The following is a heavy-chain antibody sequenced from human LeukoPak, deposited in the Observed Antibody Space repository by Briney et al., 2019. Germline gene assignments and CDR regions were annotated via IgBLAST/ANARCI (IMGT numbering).Heavy chain of an antibody. CDR1: EFTFSNFC. J-gene: IGHJ4*02. Sequence: GGSLRLSCAASEFTFSNFCMSWVRQAPGKGLEWVANIKQDGSEKYYVDSVKGRFTISRDNAKNSLYLQMNGLRAEDTAVYYCARERTGSSSWHQDYWGQGTLVTVSS. V-gene: IGHV3-7*03. CDR2: IKQDGSEK. CDR3: ARERTGSSSWHQDY. D-gene: IGHD6-13*01.